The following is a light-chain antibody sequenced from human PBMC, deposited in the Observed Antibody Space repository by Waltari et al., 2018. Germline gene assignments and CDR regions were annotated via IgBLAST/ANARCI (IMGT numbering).Light chain of an antibody. Sequence: DIQMTQSPSSLSASVGDRVTITCQASQAITNSLNLYPQKPGQAPNLLFADASNLEVGVPSRVSGSGSGTHFTFTINSLQPEDIASYYCQQFDTLPLTFGGGTKVEIK. V-gene: IGKV1-33*01. CDR2: DAS. CDR1: QAITNS. J-gene: IGKJ4*01. CDR3: QQFDTLPLT.